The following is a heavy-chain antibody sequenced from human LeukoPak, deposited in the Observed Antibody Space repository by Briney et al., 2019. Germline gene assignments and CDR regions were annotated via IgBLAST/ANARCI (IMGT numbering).Heavy chain of an antibody. J-gene: IGHJ4*02. Sequence: QPGGSLRLSCAASGFTFSSYWMHWVRQAPGKGLVLVSRINSDGSSTSYADSVKGRFTISRDNAKNTLYLQVNSLRAEDTAVYYCARDRGYTQDYWGQGTLVTVSS. CDR3: ARDRGYTQDY. D-gene: IGHD5-12*01. V-gene: IGHV3-74*01. CDR2: INSDGSST. CDR1: GFTFSSYW.